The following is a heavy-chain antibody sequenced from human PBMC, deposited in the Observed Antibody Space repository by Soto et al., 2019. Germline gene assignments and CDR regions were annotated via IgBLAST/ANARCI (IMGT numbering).Heavy chain of an antibody. D-gene: IGHD2-21*02. J-gene: IGHJ5*02. CDR3: AREYCGGGFYSLYNWFDP. Sequence: SVKVSCKASGGTFSSYAISWVRQAPGQGLEWMGGIIPIFGTANYAQKFQGRVTITADKSTSTAYMELSSLRSEDTAVYYCAREYCGGGFYSLYNWFDPWVQGTLVTVSA. CDR1: GGTFSSYA. V-gene: IGHV1-69*06. CDR2: IIPIFGTA.